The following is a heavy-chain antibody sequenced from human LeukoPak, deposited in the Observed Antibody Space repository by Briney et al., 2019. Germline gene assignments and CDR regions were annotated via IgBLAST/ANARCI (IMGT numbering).Heavy chain of an antibody. CDR2: IIVGSGNT. D-gene: IGHD3-22*01. CDR3: AAASNYYDRSNYYSYAMDV. V-gene: IGHV1-58*01. CDR1: GFTFTTSA. J-gene: IGHJ6*02. Sequence: SVKVSCKASGFTFTTSAVQWVRQARGQRLEWIGWIIVGSGNTNYAQKFQERVTITRDMSTSTVYMDLSSQRSEDTAVYYCAAASNYYDRSNYYSYAMDVWGQGTTVTVSS.